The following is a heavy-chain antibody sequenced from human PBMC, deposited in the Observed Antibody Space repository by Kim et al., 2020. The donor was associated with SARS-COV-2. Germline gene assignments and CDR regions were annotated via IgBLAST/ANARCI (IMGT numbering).Heavy chain of an antibody. J-gene: IGHJ6*02. CDR1: GESFSGYY. CDR2: INHSGST. Sequence: SETLSLTCAVYGESFSGYYWSWIRQPPGKGLEWIGEINHSGSTNYNPSLKSRVTISVDTSKNQYSLKLSSVTAADTAVYYCARGGSSSWYTKGFNYYYYYGMDVWGQGTTGTVSS. CDR3: ARGGSSSWYTKGFNYYYYYGMDV. D-gene: IGHD6-13*01. V-gene: IGHV4-34*01.